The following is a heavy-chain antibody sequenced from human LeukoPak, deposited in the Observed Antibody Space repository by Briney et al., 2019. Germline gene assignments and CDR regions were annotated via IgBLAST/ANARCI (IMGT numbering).Heavy chain of an antibody. D-gene: IGHD5/OR15-5a*01. CDR1: GYTFTGYY. Sequence: ASVKVSCKASGYTFTGYYMHWVRQAPGQGLEWMGWINPNSGGTNYAQKFQGRVTMTRDTSISTAYMELSSLRSDDTAVYYCARELRTPVSIYYFDSWGQGTLVTVSS. CDR3: ARELRTPVSIYYFDS. J-gene: IGHJ4*02. CDR2: INPNSGGT. V-gene: IGHV1-2*02.